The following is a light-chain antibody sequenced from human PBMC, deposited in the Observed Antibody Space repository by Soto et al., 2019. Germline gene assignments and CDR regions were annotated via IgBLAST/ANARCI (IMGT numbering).Light chain of an antibody. Sequence: DIQIAQSPSTLSASVGDRVTITCRASQNIGTWLAWYQQKPGKAPKVLIYKASNLESGVPSRFSGSGSGTEFTLSISSLQPEDFATYYCQQSYSTLRTFGQGTKVDIK. J-gene: IGKJ1*01. CDR3: QQSYSTLRT. CDR1: QNIGTW. CDR2: KAS. V-gene: IGKV1-5*03.